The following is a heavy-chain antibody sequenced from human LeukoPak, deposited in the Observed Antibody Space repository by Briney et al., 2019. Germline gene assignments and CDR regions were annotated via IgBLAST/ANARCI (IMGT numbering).Heavy chain of an antibody. CDR3: ARETISRYYYDSSGPDAFDI. CDR1: SGSISSYY. Sequence: PSETLSLTCTVSSGSISSYYWSWIRQPAGKGLEWIGRIYISGSTNYNPSLKSRVTMSVDTSMNQFSLKLSSVTAADTAVYYCARETISRYYYDSSGPDAFDIWGQGTMVIVSS. CDR2: IYISGST. J-gene: IGHJ3*02. D-gene: IGHD3-22*01. V-gene: IGHV4-4*07.